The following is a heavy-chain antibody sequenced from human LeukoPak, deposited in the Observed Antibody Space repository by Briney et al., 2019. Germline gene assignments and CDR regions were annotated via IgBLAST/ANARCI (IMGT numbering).Heavy chain of an antibody. CDR1: GASVTSRSYY. D-gene: IGHD6-19*01. CDR2: IYYSGST. J-gene: IGHJ4*02. V-gene: IGHV4-39*01. CDR3: ARPPSSGWYYFDS. Sequence: SETLSLTCSVSGASVTSRSYYWGWTRQPPGKGVEWIGSIYYSGSTYYNPSLKSRVTISVDTSKNQIPLKLSSVSAADTAVYYCARPPSSGWYYFDSWGQGTLVTVSS.